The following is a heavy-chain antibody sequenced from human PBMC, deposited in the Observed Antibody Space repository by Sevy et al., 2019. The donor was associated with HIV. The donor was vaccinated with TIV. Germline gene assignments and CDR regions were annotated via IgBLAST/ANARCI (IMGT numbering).Heavy chain of an antibody. D-gene: IGHD1-26*01. CDR3: AKMQGGSYNYYGMDV. CDR1: GFIFSTYG. CDR2: ISYDGSEK. J-gene: IGHJ6*02. Sequence: GGSLRLSCAASGFIFSTYGIHWVRQAPGKGLEWVAVISYDGSEKYYADSVRGRFTISRDNCKNTLYLQMNSLRVEDTAIYYCAKMQGGSYNYYGMDVWGQGTTVTVSS. V-gene: IGHV3-30*18.